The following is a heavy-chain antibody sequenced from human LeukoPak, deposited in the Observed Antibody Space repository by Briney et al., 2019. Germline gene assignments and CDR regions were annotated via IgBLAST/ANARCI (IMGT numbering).Heavy chain of an antibody. CDR1: GGSISSSNR. D-gene: IGHD5-18*01. CDR3: ARDSKRIHLYL. Sequence: SGTLSLTCGVSGGSISSSNRWSGGRQPPGKGLGWIVEVYHSGSTNYNPSLKSRVTISIDKSKNQFSLKLRCVTAADTAVYYCARDSKRIHLYLWGQGTLVTVSS. CDR2: VYHSGST. V-gene: IGHV4-4*02. J-gene: IGHJ5*02.